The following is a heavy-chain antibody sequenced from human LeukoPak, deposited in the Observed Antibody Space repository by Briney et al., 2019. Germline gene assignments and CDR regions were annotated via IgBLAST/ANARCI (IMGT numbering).Heavy chain of an antibody. J-gene: IGHJ6*03. CDR2: MYHSGGT. CDR1: GYSISSGYY. V-gene: IGHV4-38-2*01. Sequence: SETLPLTCAVSGYSISSGYYWGWLRQPPGKGLEWIGSMYHSGGTYYNPSLKSRVTISVDTSKNQFSLKLSSVTAADTAMYYCARSGSYYYYMDVWGQGTTVTVSS. D-gene: IGHD3-10*01. CDR3: ARSGSYYYYMDV.